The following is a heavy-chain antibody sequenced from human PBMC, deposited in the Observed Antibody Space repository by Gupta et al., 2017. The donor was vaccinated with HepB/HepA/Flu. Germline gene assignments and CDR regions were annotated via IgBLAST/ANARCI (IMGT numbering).Heavy chain of an antibody. CDR3: ARRAYCGGDCYPGGFDP. Sequence: QLQLQESGPGLVKPSETLSLTCTVSGGSISSSSYYWGWIRQPPGKGLEWIGSIYYSGSTYYNPSLKSRVTISVDTSKNQFSLKLSSVTAADTAVYYCARRAYCGGDCYPGGFDPWGQGTLVTVSS. CDR2: IYYSGST. V-gene: IGHV4-39*01. J-gene: IGHJ5*02. D-gene: IGHD2-21*01. CDR1: GGSISSSSYY.